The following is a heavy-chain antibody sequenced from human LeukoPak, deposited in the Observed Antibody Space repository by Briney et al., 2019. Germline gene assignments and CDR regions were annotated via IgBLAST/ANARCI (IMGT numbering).Heavy chain of an antibody. J-gene: IGHJ1*01. Sequence: SQTLSLTCTVSGGSISSSSYYLGWIRQPPGKGLEWIGSIYYSGSTYYNPSLKSRVTISVDTSKNQFSLKLSSVTAADTAVYYCARQESGNLRWGQGTLVTVSS. D-gene: IGHD1-26*01. V-gene: IGHV4-39*01. CDR3: ARQESGNLR. CDR2: IYYSGST. CDR1: GGSISSSSYY.